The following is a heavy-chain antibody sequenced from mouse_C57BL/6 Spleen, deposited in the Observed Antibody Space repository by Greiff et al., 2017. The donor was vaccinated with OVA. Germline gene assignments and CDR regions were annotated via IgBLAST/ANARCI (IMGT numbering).Heavy chain of an antibody. CDR2: IYPGNSDT. J-gene: IGHJ3*01. CDR3: TRLDYDGYLFAY. V-gene: IGHV1-5*01. CDR1: GYTFTSYW. Sequence: EVQLQQSGTVLARPGASVKMSCKTSGYTFTSYWMHWVKQRPGQGLEWIGAIYPGNSDTSYNQKFKGKAKLTAVTSASTAYMELSSLTNEDSAVYYCTRLDYDGYLFAYWGQGTLVTVSA. D-gene: IGHD2-3*01.